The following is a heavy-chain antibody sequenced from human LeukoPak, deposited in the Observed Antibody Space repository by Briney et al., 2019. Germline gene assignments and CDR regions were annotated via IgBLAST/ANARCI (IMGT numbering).Heavy chain of an antibody. CDR3: ARTSDVGDGTSYYFDY. CDR1: GGSISSGGYY. D-gene: IGHD2-2*01. V-gene: IGHV4-30-2*01. Sequence: SETLSLTCTVSGGSISSGGYYWSWIRQPPGKGLEWIGYIYHSGSTYYNPSLKSRVTISVDRSKNQFSLKLSSVTAADTAVYYCARTSDVGDGTSYYFDYWGQGTLVTVSS. J-gene: IGHJ4*02. CDR2: IYHSGST.